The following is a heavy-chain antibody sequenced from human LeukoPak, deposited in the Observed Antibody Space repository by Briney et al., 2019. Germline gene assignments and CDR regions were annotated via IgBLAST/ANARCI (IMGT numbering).Heavy chain of an antibody. CDR2: IYKSGST. V-gene: IGHV4-59*08. D-gene: IGHD1-1*01. CDR3: ARLSTGPYGLGAFDI. CDR1: GGSISSYY. Sequence: PSETLSLTCTVHGGSISSYYWSWIRQPPGKGLEWIGHIYKSGSTNYNPSLKSRVTMSVDTSKNQFSLRLNSVTAADTAVYYCARLSTGPYGLGAFDIWGQGTMVTVSS. J-gene: IGHJ3*02.